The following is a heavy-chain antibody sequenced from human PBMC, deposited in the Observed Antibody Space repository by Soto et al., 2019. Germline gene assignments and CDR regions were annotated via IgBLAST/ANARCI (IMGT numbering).Heavy chain of an antibody. Sequence: PGESLKISCKGSGYSFTSYWISWVRRMPGKGLEWMGKIDPSDSYTNYSPPFQGHVTISADKSIRTAYLQGSSLKASNTAMYYCARGLELQERWFDPWGQGTLVTVSS. V-gene: IGHV5-10-1*01. CDR1: GYSFTSYW. J-gene: IGHJ5*02. D-gene: IGHD1-7*01. CDR3: ARGLELQERWFDP. CDR2: IDPSDSYT.